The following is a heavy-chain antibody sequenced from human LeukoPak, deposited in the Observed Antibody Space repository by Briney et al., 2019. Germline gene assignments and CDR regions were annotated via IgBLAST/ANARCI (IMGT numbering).Heavy chain of an antibody. V-gene: IGHV5-51*01. CDR2: MWPGDSDT. J-gene: IGHJ4*02. Sequence: PGESLKISCKGSGYSFTSYWIGWVRQMPGKSLEWMGIMWPGDSDTRYSPSFEGQVTISADKSISTAYLQWSSLKASDTAIYYCVSPRSGVGIDYWGQGTLVTVSS. CDR3: VSPRSGVGIDY. D-gene: IGHD3-10*01. CDR1: GYSFTSYW.